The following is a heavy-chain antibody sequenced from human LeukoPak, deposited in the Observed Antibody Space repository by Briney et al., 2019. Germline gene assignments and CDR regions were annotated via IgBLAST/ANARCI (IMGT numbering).Heavy chain of an antibody. CDR3: ARGSYCSGGSCYSGGANDY. Sequence: ASVKVSCKASGGTFSSYAISWVRQAPGQGLEWMGWISAYNGNTNYAQKLQGRVTMTTDTSTSTAYMELRSLRSDDTAVYYCARGSYCSGGSCYSGGANDYWGQGTLVTVSS. CDR1: GGTFSSYA. V-gene: IGHV1-18*01. J-gene: IGHJ4*02. D-gene: IGHD2-15*01. CDR2: ISAYNGNT.